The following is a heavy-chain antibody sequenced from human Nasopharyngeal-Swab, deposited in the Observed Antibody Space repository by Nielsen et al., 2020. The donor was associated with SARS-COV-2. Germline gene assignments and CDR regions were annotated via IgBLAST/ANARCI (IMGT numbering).Heavy chain of an antibody. D-gene: IGHD6-13*01. Sequence: GESLKISCAASGFTFSSYGMHWVRQAPGKGLEWVAVIWYDGSNKYYADSVKGRFTISRDNAKNSLYLQMNSLRAEDTAVYYCARDQAAAGTMCYWGQGTLVTVSS. V-gene: IGHV3-33*01. J-gene: IGHJ4*02. CDR3: ARDQAAAGTMCY. CDR1: GFTFSSYG. CDR2: IWYDGSNK.